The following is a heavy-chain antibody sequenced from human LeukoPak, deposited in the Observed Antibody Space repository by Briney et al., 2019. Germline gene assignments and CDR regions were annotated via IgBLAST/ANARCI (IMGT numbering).Heavy chain of an antibody. CDR2: IWYDGSNI. CDR3: AREPRDCSGGNCFINYFHMDV. CDR1: GFTFSSYA. V-gene: IGHV3-33*08. J-gene: IGHJ6*03. D-gene: IGHD2-15*01. Sequence: GGSLRLSCAASGFTFSSYAMIWVRQAPGKGLEWVAIIWYDGSNIKYADSVTGRFTISRDNSKDTLYLQMNSLGADDSALYYCAREPRDCSGGNCFINYFHMDVWGKGTTVIVSS.